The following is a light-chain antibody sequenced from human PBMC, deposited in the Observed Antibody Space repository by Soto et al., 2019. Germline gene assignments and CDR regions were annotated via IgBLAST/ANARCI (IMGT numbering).Light chain of an antibody. CDR3: QQYNNWPYT. J-gene: IGKJ2*01. V-gene: IGKV3-15*01. CDR2: AAS. Sequence: EIVMTQSPATLSVSPGERATLSCRASQSVSRNLAWYQQKPGQAPRLLIYAASTRATGIPARFSGSGSGTAFTLTISSLQSEDFAVYYWQQYNNWPYTFGQGTKLEIK. CDR1: QSVSRN.